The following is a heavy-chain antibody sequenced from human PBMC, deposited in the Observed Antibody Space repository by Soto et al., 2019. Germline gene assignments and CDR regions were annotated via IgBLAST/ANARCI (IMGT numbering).Heavy chain of an antibody. CDR2: IYYSGST. J-gene: IGHJ3*02. V-gene: IGHV4-59*08. CDR1: GGSISSYY. Sequence: SETLSLTCTVSGGSISSYYWSWIRQPPGKGLEWIGYIYYSGSTNYNPSLKSRVTISVDTSKNQFSLKLSCVTAADTAVYYCARTGVGNAFDIWGQGTMVTVSS. CDR3: ARTGVGNAFDI. D-gene: IGHD7-27*01.